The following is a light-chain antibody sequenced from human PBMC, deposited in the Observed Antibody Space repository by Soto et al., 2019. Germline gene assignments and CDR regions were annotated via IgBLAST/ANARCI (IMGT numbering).Light chain of an antibody. CDR3: AACDNSLNGWV. Sequence: QSVLTQPPSLSEAPRQRVTISCSGSRSNIGENAVNWYQQFPGKAPKLLIYYDDLLPSGVSDRFSGSKSGTSASMAISGLQSEDEADYYCAACDNSLNGWVFGGGTKVTVL. CDR2: YDD. J-gene: IGLJ3*02. V-gene: IGLV1-36*01. CDR1: RSNIGENA.